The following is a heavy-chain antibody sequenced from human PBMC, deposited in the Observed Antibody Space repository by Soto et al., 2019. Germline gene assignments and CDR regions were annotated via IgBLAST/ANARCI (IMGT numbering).Heavy chain of an antibody. CDR1: GFTFSDYY. D-gene: IGHD5-12*01. CDR3: ARTERSGYQLDY. Sequence: PGGSLRLSCAASGFTFSDYYMSWIRQAPGKGLEWVSAISGSGGSTYYADSVKGRFTISRDNSKNTLYLQMNSLRAEDTAVYYCARTERSGYQLDYWGQGTLVTVSS. J-gene: IGHJ4*02. V-gene: IGHV3-23*01. CDR2: ISGSGGST.